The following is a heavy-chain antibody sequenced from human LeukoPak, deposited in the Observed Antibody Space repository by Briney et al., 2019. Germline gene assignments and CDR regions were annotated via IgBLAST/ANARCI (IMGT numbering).Heavy chain of an antibody. V-gene: IGHV3-53*01. Sequence: GGSLRLSCAASGFTVSNYYMSWVRQAPGKGLEWVSDIYTDDRTYYADSVKGRFTISRDDSKNMLFLQMDSLRVEDTAVYYCARVGVFSSSWLLYWGQGTLVTVSS. D-gene: IGHD6-13*01. J-gene: IGHJ4*02. CDR2: IYTDDRT. CDR3: ARVGVFSSSWLLY. CDR1: GFTVSNYY.